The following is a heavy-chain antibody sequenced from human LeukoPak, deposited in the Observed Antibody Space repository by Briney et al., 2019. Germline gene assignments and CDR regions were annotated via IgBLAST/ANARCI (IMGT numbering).Heavy chain of an antibody. Sequence: GGSLRLSCAASGFTFSSYAMSWVRQAPGKGLEWVPAISGSGGSTYYADSVKGRFTISRDNSKNTLYLQMNSLRAEDTAVYYCAKEYCSGGSCYRGGFAFDIWGQGTMVTVSS. CDR2: ISGSGGST. V-gene: IGHV3-23*01. CDR3: AKEYCSGGSCYRGGFAFDI. CDR1: GFTFSSYA. D-gene: IGHD2-15*01. J-gene: IGHJ3*02.